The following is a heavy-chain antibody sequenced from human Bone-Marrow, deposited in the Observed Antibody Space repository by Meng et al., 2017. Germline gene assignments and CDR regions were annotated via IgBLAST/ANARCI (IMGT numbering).Heavy chain of an antibody. Sequence: SGPGLVKPSAPVSCPCTLCSGSIISYCYTWSRQRAGKRLEGIGCVFASGGSTDSASLKGRVTMSVKTSKTQFSLKLSTVTAADTAVYYWARDKYYDSSGYTRTYWYFDLWGRGTLVTVSS. CDR3: ARDKYYDSSGYTRTYWYFDL. CDR2: VFASGGS. V-gene: IGHV4-4*07. CDR1: SGSIISYC. D-gene: IGHD3-22*01. J-gene: IGHJ2*01.